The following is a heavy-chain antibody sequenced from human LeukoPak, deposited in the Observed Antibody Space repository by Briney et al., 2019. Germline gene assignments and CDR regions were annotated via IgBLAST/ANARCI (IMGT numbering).Heavy chain of an antibody. CDR2: INHSGST. D-gene: IGHD1-20*01. V-gene: IGHV4-34*01. J-gene: IGHJ4*02. CDR1: GFTFSSYW. CDR3: ARSGNTWNPSYYFDY. Sequence: GSLRLSCAASGFTFSSYWMSWVRQAPGKGLEWIGEINHSGSTNYNPSLKSRVTISVDTSKNQFSLKLSSVTAADTAVYYCARSGNTWNPSYYFDYWGQGTLVTVSS.